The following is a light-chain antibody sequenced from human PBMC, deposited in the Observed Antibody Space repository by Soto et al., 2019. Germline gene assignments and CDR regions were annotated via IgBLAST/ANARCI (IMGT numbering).Light chain of an antibody. J-gene: IGKJ1*01. V-gene: IGKV3-20*01. CDR2: GAS. CDR3: QQYGSSPQWT. CDR1: QSVSSSY. Sequence: EIVMTQSPCTLSLSPGERATLSCRASQSVSSSYLAWYQQKPGQAPRLLIYGASSSATGIPDRFSGSGSGTDFSLTISRLEPEDFAVYYCQQYGSSPQWTFGQGTKVEIK.